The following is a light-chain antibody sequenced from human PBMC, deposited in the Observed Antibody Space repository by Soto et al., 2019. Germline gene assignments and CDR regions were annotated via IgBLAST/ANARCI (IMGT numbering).Light chain of an antibody. CDR1: QSVSSSY. CDR2: DAS. V-gene: IGKV3D-20*02. Sequence: EIVLTQYPCTVSFSPWERATLSCMASQSVSSSYLAWYQQKPGQAPSLLIYDASNRATGIPARFSGSGSGTDFTLTISSLEPEDFAVYYCQQRSNWPRTFGQGTKVDI. J-gene: IGKJ1*01. CDR3: QQRSNWPRT.